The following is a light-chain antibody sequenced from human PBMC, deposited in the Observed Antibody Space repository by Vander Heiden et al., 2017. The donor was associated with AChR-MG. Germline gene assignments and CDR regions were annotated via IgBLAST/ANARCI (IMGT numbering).Light chain of an antibody. CDR2: YDN. CDR1: NLGNKA. J-gene: IGLJ3*02. Sequence: SYVLTPPPSVSVAPGEPARITCEGNNLGNKAVHWYHQKAGQAPEVVIFYDNDRPSGIPERFSGSNSGNTATLTIDRVEAGDEADFFCQVWDRSGDHVVFGGGTKLAVL. V-gene: IGLV3-21*04. CDR3: QVWDRSGDHVV.